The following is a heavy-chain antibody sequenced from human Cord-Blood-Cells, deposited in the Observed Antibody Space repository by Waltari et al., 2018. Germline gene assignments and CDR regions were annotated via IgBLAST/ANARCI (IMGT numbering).Heavy chain of an antibody. CDR2: IWYDGRNK. V-gene: IGHV3-33*01. Sequence: QVQLVESGGGVVKPGRSLRLSCAASGFTLRSFGMHWVRQAPGKRLVWLAIIWYDGRNKYYTDSVKGRFSISRDNSKNTLYLQMNSLRAEDTAVYYCARDLIYYDSSGYYPTFGYWGQGTLVTVSS. CDR1: GFTLRSFG. CDR3: ARDLIYYDSSGYYPTFGY. D-gene: IGHD3-22*01. J-gene: IGHJ4*02.